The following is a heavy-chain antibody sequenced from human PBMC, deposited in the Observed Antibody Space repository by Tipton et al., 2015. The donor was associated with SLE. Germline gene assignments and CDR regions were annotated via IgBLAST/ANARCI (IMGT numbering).Heavy chain of an antibody. CDR1: GGSISSSSYY. Sequence: TLSLTCTVSGGSISSSSYYWGWIRQPPGKGLEWIGSIYYSGSTYYNPSLKSRVTISVDTSKNQFSLKLSSVTAADTAVYYCARIPDWFDPWGQGTLVTVSS. CDR3: ARIPDWFDP. CDR2: IYYSGST. V-gene: IGHV4-39*07. J-gene: IGHJ5*02.